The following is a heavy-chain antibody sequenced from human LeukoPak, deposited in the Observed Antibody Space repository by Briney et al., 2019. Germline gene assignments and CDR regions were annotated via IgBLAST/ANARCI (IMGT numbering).Heavy chain of an antibody. CDR3: AREYSGFDY. CDR1: GDPISGYSNYK. D-gene: IGHD6-13*01. V-gene: IGHV4-61*01. CDR2: IYYHGST. J-gene: IGHJ4*02. Sequence: KSSETLSLTCTVSGDPISGYSNYKGSWIRQPPGKGLEWIGYIYYHGSTNYNPSLKSRVTISVDTSKNQFSLKLSSVTAADTAVYYCAREYSGFDYWGQGTLVTVSS.